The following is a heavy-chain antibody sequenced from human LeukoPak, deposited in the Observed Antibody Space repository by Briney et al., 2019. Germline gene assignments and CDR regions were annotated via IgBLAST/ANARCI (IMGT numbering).Heavy chain of an antibody. D-gene: IGHD3-9*01. CDR1: GFTFSSYS. J-gene: IGHJ4*02. CDR2: ISSSSSYI. Sequence: GGSLRLSCAASGFTFSSYSMNWVRQATGKGLEWVSSISSSSSYIYYADSVKGRFTISRDNAKNSLYLQMNSLRAEDTAVYYCARDYDILTGYYMWDYWGQGTLVTVSS. V-gene: IGHV3-21*01. CDR3: ARDYDILTGYYMWDY.